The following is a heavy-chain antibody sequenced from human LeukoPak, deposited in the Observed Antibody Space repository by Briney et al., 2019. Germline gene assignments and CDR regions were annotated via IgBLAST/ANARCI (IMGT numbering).Heavy chain of an antibody. Sequence: ASVKVSCKTSGYTFIDFYMHWVRQAPGQGLEWMAWINPNTGATKYAQTFQGRVTMTRDTSISTACMDLSGLRSDDTAVYYCTRTGYTSGWGFDFWGQGTLVTVSS. J-gene: IGHJ4*02. V-gene: IGHV1-2*02. CDR2: INPNTGAT. CDR1: GYTFIDFY. CDR3: TRTGYTSGWGFDF. D-gene: IGHD6-19*01.